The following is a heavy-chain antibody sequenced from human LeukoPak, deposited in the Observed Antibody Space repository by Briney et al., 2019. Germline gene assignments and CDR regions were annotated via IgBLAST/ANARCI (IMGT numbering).Heavy chain of an antibody. CDR3: AMGGQKSTAVTV. D-gene: IGHD6-19*01. Sequence: GGSLRLSCVASGFTFSSYSMNWVRQAPGKGLEWVSYISITSDTIYYAESVKGRFTISRDNAKNSLSLQMNSLRGEDTAVYYCAMGGQKSTAVTVWGQGTRVTVSS. CDR2: ISITSDTI. J-gene: IGHJ4*02. CDR1: GFTFSSYS. V-gene: IGHV3-48*01.